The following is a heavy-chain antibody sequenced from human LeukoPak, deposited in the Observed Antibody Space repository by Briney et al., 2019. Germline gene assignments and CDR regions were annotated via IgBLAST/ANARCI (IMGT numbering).Heavy chain of an antibody. CDR3: ARVDTRPSDAFDI. J-gene: IGHJ3*02. Sequence: PSETLSLTCPVSGGSISSGSYYWSWIRQPAGRGLEWIGRIYTSGSTNYNPSLKSRVTISVDTSKNQFSLKLSSVTAADTAVYYCARVDTRPSDAFDIWGQGTMVTVSS. CDR1: GGSISSGSYY. V-gene: IGHV4-61*02. D-gene: IGHD2-2*02. CDR2: IYTSGST.